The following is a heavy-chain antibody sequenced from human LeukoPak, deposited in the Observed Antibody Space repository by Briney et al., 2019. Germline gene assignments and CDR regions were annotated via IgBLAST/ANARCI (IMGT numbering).Heavy chain of an antibody. D-gene: IGHD3-3*01. J-gene: IGHJ6*03. Sequence: ASVKVSCKGSGYTFTSFGINWVRQAPGQGLEWMGWISGKTNYAQKFQGRVTMTRDTSISTAYMELSRLRSDDTAVYYCATTRSEGGDYYYYYMDVWGKGTTVTVSS. CDR1: GYTFTSFG. V-gene: IGHV1-18*01. CDR3: ATTRSEGGDYYYYYMDV. CDR2: ISGKT.